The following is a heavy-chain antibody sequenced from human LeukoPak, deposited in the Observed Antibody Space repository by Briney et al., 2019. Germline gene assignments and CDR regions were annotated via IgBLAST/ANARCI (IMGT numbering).Heavy chain of an antibody. CDR3: AKEEIGGATPIDY. CDR1: GISLSSCA. D-gene: IGHD1-26*01. V-gene: IGHV3-23*01. J-gene: IGHJ4*02. CDR2: VSGSGGST. Sequence: PGGSLRLSCAASGISLSSCAMSWVRQAPGKGLECVSAVSGSGGSTYYADSVKGRFTISRDNSKNTLYLQMNSLRAEDTAVYDCAKEEIGGATPIDYWGQGTLVTVSS.